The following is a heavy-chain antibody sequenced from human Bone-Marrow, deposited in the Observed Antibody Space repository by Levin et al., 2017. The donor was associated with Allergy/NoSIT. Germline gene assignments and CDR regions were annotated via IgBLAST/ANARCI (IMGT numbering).Heavy chain of an antibody. V-gene: IGHV3-66*01. Sequence: GESLKISCAASGFTVSTSYMNWVRQAPGKELEWVSVIYSDGRTYYADSVKDRFTISRDNSKSTLSQQMDSLRAEDTGLYFCAGCRVEPTAPGWCNWFDPWGQGTLVTVSS. J-gene: IGHJ5*02. D-gene: IGHD6-13*01. CDR3: AGCRVEPTAPGWCNWFDP. CDR2: IYSDGRT. CDR1: GFTVSTSY.